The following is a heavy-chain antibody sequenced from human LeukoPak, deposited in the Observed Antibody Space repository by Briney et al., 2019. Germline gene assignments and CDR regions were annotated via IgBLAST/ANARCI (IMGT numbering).Heavy chain of an antibody. V-gene: IGHV3-33*06. J-gene: IGHJ4*02. Sequence: PGGSLRLSCAASGFTFSSYGMRWVRQAPGKGLEWVAVIWYDGSNKYYADSVKGRFTISRDNSKNTLYLQMNSLRAEDTAVYYCAKGALAVAGIDYWGQGTLVTVSS. CDR3: AKGALAVAGIDY. CDR1: GFTFSSYG. CDR2: IWYDGSNK. D-gene: IGHD6-19*01.